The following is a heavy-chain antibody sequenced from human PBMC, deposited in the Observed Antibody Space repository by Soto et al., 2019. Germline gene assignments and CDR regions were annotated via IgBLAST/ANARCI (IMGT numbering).Heavy chain of an antibody. CDR1: GFTFSSYA. CDR2: ISGSGGST. Sequence: EVQLLESGGGLVQPGGSLRLSCAASGFTFSSYAMSWVRQAPGKGLEWVSAISGSGGSTYYADSVKGRFTISRDNSKNTLYLQMNSLRAEDTAVYYCEKGRLSTVTPYGNWFDPWGQGTLVTVSS. J-gene: IGHJ5*02. V-gene: IGHV3-23*01. D-gene: IGHD4-17*01. CDR3: EKGRLSTVTPYGNWFDP.